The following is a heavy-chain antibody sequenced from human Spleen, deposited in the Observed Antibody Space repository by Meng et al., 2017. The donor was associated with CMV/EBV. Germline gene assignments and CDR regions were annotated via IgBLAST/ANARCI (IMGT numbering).Heavy chain of an antibody. D-gene: IGHD2-2*01. Sequence: SETLSLTCAVYGGSFSAYYWTWIRQSPGKGLEWVGDINQSGSTNYTPSLKSRVILSVDKSKNQFSLKLNSVTAADTAVYYCARGYCSSTSCYSYSVWGQGTTVTVSS. CDR1: GGSFSAYY. CDR2: INQSGST. V-gene: IGHV4-34*01. CDR3: ARGYCSSTSCYSYSV. J-gene: IGHJ6*02.